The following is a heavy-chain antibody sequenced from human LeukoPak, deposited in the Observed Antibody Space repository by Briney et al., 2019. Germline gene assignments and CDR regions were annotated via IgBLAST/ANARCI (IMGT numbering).Heavy chain of an antibody. J-gene: IGHJ4*02. D-gene: IGHD3-10*01. CDR2: ISERGGST. Sequence: GGSLRLSCVVSGISLSNYGMSWVRQAPGKGLEWVSYISERGGSTTYADSVKGRLTISRDTSLNTLYLQMNNLRAEDTAVYFCAKRGVVIRGILVIGYHQEAYHYDFWGQGVLVTVSS. CDR3: AKRGVVIRGILVIGYHQEAYHYDF. V-gene: IGHV3-23*01. CDR1: GISLSNYG.